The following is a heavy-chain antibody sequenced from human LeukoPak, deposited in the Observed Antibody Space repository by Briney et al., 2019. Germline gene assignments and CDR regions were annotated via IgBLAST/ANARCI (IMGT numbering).Heavy chain of an antibody. Sequence: GRSLSLSCAASGFTFDDYAMHWVRQAPGKGLEWVSGISWNSGSIGYADSVKGRFTISRDNSKNTLYVQMNSLRAEDTAVYYCAKGVYFYYYMDVWGKGTTVTVSS. CDR3: AKGVYFYYYMDV. J-gene: IGHJ6*03. CDR2: ISWNSGSI. CDR1: GFTFDDYA. V-gene: IGHV3-9*01.